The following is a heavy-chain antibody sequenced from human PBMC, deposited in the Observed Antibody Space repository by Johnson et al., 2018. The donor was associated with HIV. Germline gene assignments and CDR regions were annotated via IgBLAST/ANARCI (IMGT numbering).Heavy chain of an antibody. Sequence: QVQLVESGGGLAQPGGSLRLSCAASGFTFSSYYMSWIRQAPGKGLEWVSYIRSSGSTIYYADSVKGRFTISRDNAKNTLYLQMNSLRAEDTDVYDCARNQERRNYYEAFDIWGQGTMVTVSS. CDR1: GFTFSSYY. CDR2: IRSSGSTI. D-gene: IGHD1-7*01. J-gene: IGHJ3*02. CDR3: ARNQERRNYYEAFDI. V-gene: IGHV3-11*04.